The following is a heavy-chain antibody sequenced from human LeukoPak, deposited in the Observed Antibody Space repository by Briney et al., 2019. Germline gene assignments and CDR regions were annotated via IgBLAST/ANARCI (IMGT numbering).Heavy chain of an antibody. Sequence: ASVKVSCKASGYTFTAHYIHWVRQPPGQGLEWMGWIDPNSGGTNYAQKFLRSVTMTGDTSINNASMELSRLRSDDTVIYYCARGRDTTMVRGVIPNYFDLWGRGSLVTVSS. CDR3: ARGRDTTMVRGVIPNYFDL. V-gene: IGHV1-2*02. CDR1: GYTFTAHY. CDR2: IDPNSGGT. D-gene: IGHD3-10*01. J-gene: IGHJ2*01.